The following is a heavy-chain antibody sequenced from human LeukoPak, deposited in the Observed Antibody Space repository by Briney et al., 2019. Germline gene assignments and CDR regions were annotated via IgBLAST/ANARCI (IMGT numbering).Heavy chain of an antibody. CDR2: IRYDGSNK. CDR1: GFTFSSYG. D-gene: IGHD5-12*01. J-gene: IGHJ5*02. CDR3: ARDADSGYDWGSWFDP. Sequence: GGSLRLSCAASGFTFSSYGMHWVRQAPGKGLEWVAFIRYDGSNKYYADSVKGRFTISRDNSKNSLYLQMNSLRAEDTAVYYCARDADSGYDWGSWFDPWGQGTLVTVSS. V-gene: IGHV3-30*02.